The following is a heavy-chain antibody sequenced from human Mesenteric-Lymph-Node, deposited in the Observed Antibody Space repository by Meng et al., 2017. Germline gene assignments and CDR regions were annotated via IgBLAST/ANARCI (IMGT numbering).Heavy chain of an antibody. Sequence: GESLKISCAASGFTVSSMRMSWVRQVPGEGLEWVSVIYSGGSTYYADSVKGRFTISRDNSKNTLYLQMNSLRAEDTAVYYCARGSIAAAGTLGYWGQGTLVTVSS. J-gene: IGHJ4*02. CDR2: IYSGGST. V-gene: IGHV3-53*05. CDR1: GFTVSSMR. D-gene: IGHD6-13*01. CDR3: ARGSIAAAGTLGY.